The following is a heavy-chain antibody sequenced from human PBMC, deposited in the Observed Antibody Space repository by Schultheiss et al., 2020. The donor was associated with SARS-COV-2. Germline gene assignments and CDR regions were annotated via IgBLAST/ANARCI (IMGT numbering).Heavy chain of an antibody. CDR2: ISYDGSNR. V-gene: IGHV3-30*03. D-gene: IGHD3-10*01. J-gene: IGHJ4*02. Sequence: GGSLRLSCAASGFTFSSFGIHWVRQAPGKGLEWVAVISYDGSNREYVDSVKGRFTISRDNSKNAVYLQMNSLRAEDSGVYYCARASTSSSESSWGQGTLVTVSS. CDR1: GFTFSSFG. CDR3: ARASTSSSESS.